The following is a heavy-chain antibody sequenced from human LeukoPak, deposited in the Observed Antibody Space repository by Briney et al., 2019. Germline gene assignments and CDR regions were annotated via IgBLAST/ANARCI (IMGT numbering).Heavy chain of an antibody. V-gene: IGHV3-21*01. CDR2: ISSSSSYM. J-gene: IGHJ6*03. CDR1: GFTFSSYS. D-gene: IGHD7-27*01. CDR3: ARNKLGISEKYMDV. Sequence: PGGSLRLSCAASGFTFSSYSMNWVRQAPGKGLEWVSSISSSSSYMYYADSVKGRFTISRDNAKNSLYLQMNSLRAEDTAVYYCARNKLGISEKYMDVWGKGTTVTISS.